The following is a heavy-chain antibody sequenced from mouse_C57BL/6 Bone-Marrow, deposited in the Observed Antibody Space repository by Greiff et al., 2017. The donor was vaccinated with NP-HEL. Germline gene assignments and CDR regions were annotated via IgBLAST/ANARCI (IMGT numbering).Heavy chain of an antibody. CDR1: GFTFSDYG. CDR3: ARFITTAPYYAMDY. J-gene: IGHJ4*01. D-gene: IGHD1-1*01. V-gene: IGHV5-17*01. CDR2: ISSGSSTI. Sequence: EVQGVESGGGLVKPGGSLKLSCAASGFTFSDYGMHWVRQAPEKGLEWVAYISSGSSTIYYADTVKGRFTMHRDNAKNTLFLQMTSLRSEDTAMYYCARFITTAPYYAMDYRGQGTSVTVSS.